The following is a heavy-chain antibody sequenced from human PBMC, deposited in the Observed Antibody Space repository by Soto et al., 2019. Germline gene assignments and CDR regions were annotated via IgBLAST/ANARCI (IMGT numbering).Heavy chain of an antibody. V-gene: IGHV3-30-3*01. Sequence: QVQLVESGGGVVQPGRSLRLSCAASGFTFSSYAMHWVRQAPGKGLEWVAVISYDGSNKYYADSVKGRFTISRDNSKNTRYLQMNSLRAEDTAVYYCAKTLSHDYWGQGTLVTVSS. J-gene: IGHJ4*02. CDR2: ISYDGSNK. D-gene: IGHD2-15*01. CDR3: AKTLSHDY. CDR1: GFTFSSYA.